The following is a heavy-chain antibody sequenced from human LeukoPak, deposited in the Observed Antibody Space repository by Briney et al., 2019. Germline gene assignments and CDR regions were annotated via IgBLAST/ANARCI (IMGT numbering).Heavy chain of an antibody. J-gene: IGHJ3*02. CDR3: ARDTDGSGWSDAFDI. CDR2: ISDSGST. V-gene: IGHV4-59*11. CDR1: GGSLSTHH. D-gene: IGHD6-19*01. Sequence: PSETLSLTCVVSGGSLSTHHWSWIRQSPGRGLEWIGYISDSGSTNYNPSLKSRVTISVDTSKNQFSLMLSSVTAADTAVYYCARDTDGSGWSDAFDIWGQGTMVTVSS.